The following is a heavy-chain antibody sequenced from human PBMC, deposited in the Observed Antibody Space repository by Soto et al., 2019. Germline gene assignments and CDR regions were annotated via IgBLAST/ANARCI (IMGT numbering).Heavy chain of an antibody. Sequence: SETLSLTCAVYGGSFSGYYWSWICQPPGKGLEWIGEINHSGSTNYNPSLKSRVTISVDTSKNQFSLKLSSVTAADTAVYYCARSITFGGVIASPYYYMDVWGKGTTVTVSS. CDR2: INHSGST. CDR1: GGSFSGYY. D-gene: IGHD3-16*02. V-gene: IGHV4-34*01. J-gene: IGHJ6*03. CDR3: ARSITFGGVIASPYYYMDV.